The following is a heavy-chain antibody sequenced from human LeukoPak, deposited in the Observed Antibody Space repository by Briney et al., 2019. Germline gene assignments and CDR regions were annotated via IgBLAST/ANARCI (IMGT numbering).Heavy chain of an antibody. CDR1: GYTFTSYG. J-gene: IGHJ5*02. V-gene: IGHV1-3*01. Sequence: GASVKVSCKASGYTFTSYGISWVRQAPGQRLEWMGWINAGNGNTKYSQKFQGRVTITRDTSASTAYMELSSLRSEDTAVYYCARTTSRRYNWNDVDWFDPWGQGTLVTVSS. CDR3: ARTTSRRYNWNDVDWFDP. CDR2: INAGNGNT. D-gene: IGHD1-20*01.